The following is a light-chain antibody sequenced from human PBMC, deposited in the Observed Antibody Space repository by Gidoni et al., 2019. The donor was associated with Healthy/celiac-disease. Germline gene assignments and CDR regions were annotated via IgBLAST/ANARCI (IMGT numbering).Light chain of an antibody. CDR1: QSVSSSY. J-gene: IGKJ4*01. Sequence: EIVLTQSPGTLSLSPGERATLSCRASQSVSSSYLAWYQQKPGQAPRLLIYGASSRATGIPNRFGGSGSGTDFTLTISRLELEDFAVYYCHRYGSSPPLTFGGGTKVEI. V-gene: IGKV3-20*01. CDR2: GAS. CDR3: HRYGSSPPLT.